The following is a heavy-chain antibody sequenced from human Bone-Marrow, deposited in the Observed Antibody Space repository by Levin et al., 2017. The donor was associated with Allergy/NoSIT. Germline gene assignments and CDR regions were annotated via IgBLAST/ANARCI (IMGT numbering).Heavy chain of an antibody. V-gene: IGHV2-5*02. CDR3: AHSPNNMITFGGVIVPYFDY. J-gene: IGHJ4*02. CDR2: IYWDDYK. D-gene: IGHD3-16*02. CDR1: GFSLSTPGVA. Sequence: ESGPTLVKPTQTLTLTCTFSGFSLSTPGVAVGWIRQPPGKALEWLALIYWDDYKLYSPSLNSRLTITKDTSKNQVVLTMTNMDPVDTATYFCAHSPNNMITFGGVIVPYFDYWGRGTLVPVS.